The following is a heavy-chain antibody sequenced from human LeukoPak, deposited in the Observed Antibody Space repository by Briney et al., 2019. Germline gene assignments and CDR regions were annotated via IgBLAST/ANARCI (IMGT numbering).Heavy chain of an antibody. V-gene: IGHV4-38-2*02. CDR3: ARDRPYTGLYYYYMDV. CDR2: IYHSGST. Sequence: SSETLSLTCTVSGYSISSGYYWGWIRQPPGKGLEWIGSIYHSGSTYYNPSLKSRVTISVDMSKNQFSLKLSSVTAADTAVYYCARDRPYTGLYYYYMDVWGKGTTVTVSS. CDR1: GYSISSGYY. D-gene: IGHD2-8*02. J-gene: IGHJ6*03.